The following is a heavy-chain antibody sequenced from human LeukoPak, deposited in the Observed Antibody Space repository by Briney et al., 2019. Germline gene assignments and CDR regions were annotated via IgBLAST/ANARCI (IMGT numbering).Heavy chain of an antibody. J-gene: IGHJ4*02. CDR2: IWYDGSNK. CDR1: GFTFSSYG. CDR3: ARDWDGSGPNYFDY. V-gene: IGHV3-33*01. Sequence: PGRSLRLSCAASGFTFSSYGMHWVRQAPGKGLEWVAVIWYDGSNKYYADSVKGRFTISRDNSKNTLYLQMNSLRAEDTAVYYCARDWDGSGPNYFDYWGQGTLVTVSS. D-gene: IGHD6-19*01.